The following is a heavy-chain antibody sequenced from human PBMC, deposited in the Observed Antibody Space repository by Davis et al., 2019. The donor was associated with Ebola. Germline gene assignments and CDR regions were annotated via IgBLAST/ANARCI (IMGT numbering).Heavy chain of an antibody. Sequence: ASVKVSCKASGYTFTSYGISWVRQAPGQGLEWVGWISAYNGNTNYAQKLQGRVTMTTDTSTSTAYMELRSLRSDDTAVYYCARDSRAYYYDSSGPNWFDPWGQGTLVTVSS. CDR3: ARDSRAYYYDSSGPNWFDP. V-gene: IGHV1-18*01. CDR2: ISAYNGNT. CDR1: GYTFTSYG. J-gene: IGHJ5*02. D-gene: IGHD3-22*01.